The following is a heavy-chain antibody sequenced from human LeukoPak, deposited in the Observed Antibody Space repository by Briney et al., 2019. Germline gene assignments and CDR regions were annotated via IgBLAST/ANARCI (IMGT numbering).Heavy chain of an antibody. CDR2: IPYDGSNK. D-gene: IGHD3-22*01. J-gene: IGHJ6*02. Sequence: GGSLRLSCAASGFTVSTNYMSWVRQAPGKGLEWVAGIPYDGSNKYYADSVKGRVTISRDNSKNTLYLQMNSLRAEDTAVYYCERSLVVVMSYGMDVWGQGTTVTVSS. CDR3: ERSLVVVMSYGMDV. CDR1: GFTVSTNY. V-gene: IGHV3-30-3*01.